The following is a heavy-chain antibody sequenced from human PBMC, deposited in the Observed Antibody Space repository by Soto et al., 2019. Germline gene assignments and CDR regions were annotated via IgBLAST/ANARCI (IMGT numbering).Heavy chain of an antibody. CDR1: GGTFSSYA. D-gene: IGHD3-10*01. V-gene: IGHV1-69*12. Sequence: QVQLVQSGAEVKKPGSSVKVSCKASGGTFSSYAISWVRQAPGQGLEWMGGIIPIFVTANYAQKFQGRVTITADESTSTAYMELRSLRSEDTAVYYCAAPYGSVSYYNGFDYWGQGTLVTVSS. J-gene: IGHJ4*02. CDR3: AAPYGSVSYYNGFDY. CDR2: IIPIFVTA.